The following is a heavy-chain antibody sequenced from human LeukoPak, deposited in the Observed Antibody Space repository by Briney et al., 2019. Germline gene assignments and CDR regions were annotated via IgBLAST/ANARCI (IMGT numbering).Heavy chain of an antibody. Sequence: PSETLSLTCTVSGSSISSSSYYWGWIRQPPGKGLEWIGSIYYSGSTYYNPCVKSRVTISVDTSKNQFSLKLSSVTAADTAVYYCATAYYDYVWGSYRGYYFDYWGQGTLVTVSP. CDR1: GSSISSSSYY. CDR3: ATAYYDYVWGSYRGYYFDY. CDR2: IYYSGST. V-gene: IGHV4-39*07. D-gene: IGHD3-16*02. J-gene: IGHJ4*02.